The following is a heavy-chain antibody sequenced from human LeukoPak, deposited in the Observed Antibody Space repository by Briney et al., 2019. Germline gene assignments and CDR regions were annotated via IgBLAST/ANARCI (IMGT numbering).Heavy chain of an antibody. J-gene: IGHJ4*02. V-gene: IGHV3-21*01. D-gene: IGHD6-19*01. CDR3: ARDWTHSSGWYGELDY. CDR2: ISSSSSYI. Sequence: KPGGSLRLSCAASGFTFSSYSMNWVRQAPGKGLEWVSSISSSSSYIYYADSVKGRFAISRDNAKNSLYLQMNSLRAEDTAVYYCARDWTHSSGWYGELDYWGQGTLVTVSS. CDR1: GFTFSSYS.